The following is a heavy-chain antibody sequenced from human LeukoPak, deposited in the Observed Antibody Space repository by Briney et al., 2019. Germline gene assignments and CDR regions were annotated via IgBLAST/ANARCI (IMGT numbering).Heavy chain of an antibody. CDR2: IWYDGSNK. Sequence: PGGSLRLSCAASGFTFSSYGMNWVRQAPGKGLEWVAVIWYDGSNKYYADSVKGRFTISRDNSKNTLYLQMNSLRAEDTAVYYCARALVAVAGPTDYWGQGTLVTVSS. CDR3: ARALVAVAGPTDY. V-gene: IGHV3-33*01. J-gene: IGHJ4*02. D-gene: IGHD6-19*01. CDR1: GFTFSSYG.